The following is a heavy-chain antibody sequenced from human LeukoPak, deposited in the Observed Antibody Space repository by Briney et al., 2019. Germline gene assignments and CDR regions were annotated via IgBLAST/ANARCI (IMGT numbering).Heavy chain of an antibody. V-gene: IGHV3-23*01. J-gene: IGHJ4*02. Sequence: PGGSLRLSCAASGFTFSGFAMSWIRQAPGKGLEWVSSISRSGESTFYADSVRGRFNISRDNSKNTVSLQMESLRAEDTALYYCAKDYAVGSIDYWGQGTLVTVSS. CDR1: GFTFSGFA. CDR2: ISRSGEST. D-gene: IGHD3-16*01. CDR3: AKDYAVGSIDY.